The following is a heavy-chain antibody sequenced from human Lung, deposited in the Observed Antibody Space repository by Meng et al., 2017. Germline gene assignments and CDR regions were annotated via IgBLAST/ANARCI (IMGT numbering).Heavy chain of an antibody. V-gene: IGHV4-30-4*01. J-gene: IGHJ5*02. CDR1: GGSISSGDSY. Sequence: QVQLQDSGPGLVKPSQTRSLTCYVSGGSISSGDSYWSWIRQPPGKGLEWIGYISYSGATHYNPSLKSRLTISVDTAKNQFSLSLSSVTAADTAVYYCARVVGDCASCYKGWFDPWGQGTLVTVSS. D-gene: IGHD2-2*02. CDR3: ARVVGDCASCYKGWFDP. CDR2: ISYSGAT.